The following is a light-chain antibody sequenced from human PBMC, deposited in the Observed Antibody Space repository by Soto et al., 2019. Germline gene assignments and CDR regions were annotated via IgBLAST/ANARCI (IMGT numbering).Light chain of an antibody. CDR2: NNN. CDR1: SSNIGNNY. V-gene: IGLV1-47*01. CDR3: ATWDVSLNGVV. J-gene: IGLJ2*01. Sequence: QPVLTQPPSTSGTPGQRVTISCSGSSSNIGNNYVCWYQQLPGTAPKVLIHNNNQRPSGVPDRFSGSKSGTSASLAISGLRSEDEADYYCATWDVSLNGVVFGGGTKLTVL.